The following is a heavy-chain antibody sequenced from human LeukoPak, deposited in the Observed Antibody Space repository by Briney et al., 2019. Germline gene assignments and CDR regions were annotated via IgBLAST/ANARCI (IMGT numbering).Heavy chain of an antibody. V-gene: IGHV3-23*01. CDR1: GFTFSSYA. Sequence: GGSLRLSCAASGFTFSSYAMSWVRQAPGKGLEWVSAISGSGGSTSYVDSVKGRFTISRDNSKNTLYLQMNSLRAEDTAVYYCAKGAVYYYGSGSYYQYYGMEVWGQGTRVTVS. CDR2: ISGSGGST. D-gene: IGHD3-10*01. CDR3: AKGAVYYYGSGSYYQYYGMEV. J-gene: IGHJ6*02.